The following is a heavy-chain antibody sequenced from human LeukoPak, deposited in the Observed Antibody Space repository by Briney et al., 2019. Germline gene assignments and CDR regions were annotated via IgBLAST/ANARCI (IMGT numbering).Heavy chain of an antibody. CDR1: GGSFSGYY. J-gene: IGHJ4*02. D-gene: IGHD5-12*01. Sequence: SETLSLTCAVYGGSFSGYYWSWIRQPPGKGLEWIGEINHSGSTNYNPSLKSRVTISVDTSKNQFSPKLSSVTAADTAVYYCARDGYKYFDYWGQGTLVTVSS. CDR3: ARDGYKYFDY. V-gene: IGHV4-34*01. CDR2: INHSGST.